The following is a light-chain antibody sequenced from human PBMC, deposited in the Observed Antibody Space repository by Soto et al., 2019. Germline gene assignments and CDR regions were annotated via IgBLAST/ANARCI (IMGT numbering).Light chain of an antibody. CDR1: SGNIASSS. J-gene: IGLJ2*01. V-gene: IGLV6-57*04. CDR2: EDR. CDR3: QSYDASTPVV. Sequence: NFMLTQPHSASESPGKTVTISCTRSSGNIASSSVQWYQQRPGSAPTTVIYEDRQRPSGVSDRFSGSINASSNSASLTISGLKTEDEADYFCQSYDASTPVVFGGGTQLTVL.